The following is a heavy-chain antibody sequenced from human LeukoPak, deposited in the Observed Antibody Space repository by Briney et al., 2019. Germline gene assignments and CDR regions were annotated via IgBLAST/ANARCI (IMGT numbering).Heavy chain of an antibody. V-gene: IGHV3-7*01. J-gene: IGHJ4*02. D-gene: IGHD5-12*01. CDR2: IKHDGIEK. CDR1: GFTFSSYW. CDR3: AREGEYSGYYGDY. Sequence: PGGSLRLSCAASGFTFSSYWMSWVRQAPGKGLEWVANIKHDGIEKYYVDSVKGRFTISRDTAKNSLYLQMNSLRAEDTAVYYYAREGEYSGYYGDYWGQGTLVTVSS.